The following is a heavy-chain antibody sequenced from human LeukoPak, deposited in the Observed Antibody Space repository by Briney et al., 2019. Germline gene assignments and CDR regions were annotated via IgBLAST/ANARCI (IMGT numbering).Heavy chain of an antibody. CDR3: ARVGPYGSGSSDY. V-gene: IGHV1-2*02. CDR2: INPNSGGT. D-gene: IGHD3-10*01. Sequence: APVKVSCKASGYTFTGYYMHWVRQAPGQGLEWMGWINPNSGGTNYAQKLQGRVTMTTDTSTSTAYMELRSLRSDDTAVYYCARVGPYGSGSSDYWGQGTLVTVSS. J-gene: IGHJ4*02. CDR1: GYTFTGYY.